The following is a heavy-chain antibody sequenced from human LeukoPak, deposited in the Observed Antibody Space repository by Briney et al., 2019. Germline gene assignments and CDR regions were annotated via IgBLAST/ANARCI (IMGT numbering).Heavy chain of an antibody. J-gene: IGHJ6*03. V-gene: IGHV4-39*07. CDR3: ARDLRLVVVAAYYYYYMDV. Sequence: PSETLSLTCTVSGGSISSSSYYWGWIRQPPGKGLEWIGSIYYSGSTYYNLSLKSRVTISVDTSKNQFSLKLSSVTAADTAVYYCARDLRLVVVAAYYYYYMDVWGKGTTVTVSS. CDR2: IYYSGST. D-gene: IGHD2-15*01. CDR1: GGSISSSSYY.